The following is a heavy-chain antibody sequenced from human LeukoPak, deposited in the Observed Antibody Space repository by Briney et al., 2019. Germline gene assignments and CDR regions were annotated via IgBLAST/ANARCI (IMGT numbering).Heavy chain of an antibody. D-gene: IGHD3-3*01. J-gene: IGHJ4*02. CDR1: GGSISSGGYS. CDR3: ARAPLGVVIHFDY. CDR2: IYHSGST. Sequence: SETLSLTCAVSGGSISSGGYSWSWIRQPPGKGLEWIGYIYHSGSTYYNPSLKSRVTISVDRSKNQFSLKLSSVTAADTAVYYCARAPLGVVIHFDYWGQGTLVTVSS. V-gene: IGHV4-30-2*01.